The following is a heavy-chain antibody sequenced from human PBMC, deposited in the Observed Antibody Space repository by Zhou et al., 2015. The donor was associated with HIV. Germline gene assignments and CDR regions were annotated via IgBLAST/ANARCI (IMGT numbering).Heavy chain of an antibody. CDR2: IIPMFDIE. D-gene: IGHD3-22*01. V-gene: IGHV1-69*17. CDR1: GYIFTGYH. CDR3: ARSSGNYDFAFDI. Sequence: QVQLVQSGAEVKKPGASVKVSCKASGYIFTGYHIHWVRQAPGQGLEWMGGIIPMFDIEDHAQKFRGRLTISADKPTGAAYMELSSLRSEDAAVYYCARSSGNYDFAFDIWGQGTRVIVSS. J-gene: IGHJ3*02.